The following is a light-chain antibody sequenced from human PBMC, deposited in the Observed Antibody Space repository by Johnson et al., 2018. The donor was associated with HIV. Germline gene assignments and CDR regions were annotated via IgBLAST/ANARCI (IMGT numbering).Light chain of an antibody. CDR3: GTWDNLLTAFYV. V-gene: IGLV1-51*02. Sequence: QSVLTQPPSVSAAPGQRVTISCSGSSSNIGNNYVSWYQQLAGTAPKLLIYENNERPSGIPDRISGAKSGTSATLGITGLLTGDESVYYCGTWDNLLTAFYVFGTATKATV. CDR1: SSNIGNNY. CDR2: ENN. J-gene: IGLJ1*01.